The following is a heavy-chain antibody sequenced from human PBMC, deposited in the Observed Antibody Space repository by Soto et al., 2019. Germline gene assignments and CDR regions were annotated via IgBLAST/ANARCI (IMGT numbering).Heavy chain of an antibody. Sequence: ASVKVSCKASGYTFTSYGISWVRQAPGQGLEWMGWISAYNGNTNYAQKLQGRVTMTTDTSTSTAYMELRSLRSDDTAVYYCARDHGTTVTSTSVYYGMDVWGQGTTVTAP. CDR3: ARDHGTTVTSTSVYYGMDV. D-gene: IGHD4-17*01. V-gene: IGHV1-18*04. J-gene: IGHJ6*02. CDR2: ISAYNGNT. CDR1: GYTFTSYG.